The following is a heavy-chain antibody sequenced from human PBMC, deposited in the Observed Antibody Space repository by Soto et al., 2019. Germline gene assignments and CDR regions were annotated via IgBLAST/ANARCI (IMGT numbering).Heavy chain of an antibody. V-gene: IGHV1-18*01. Sequence: ASVKVSCKASGYTFTSYGISWVRQAPGQGLEWMGWISAYNGNTNYAQKLQGRVTMTTDTSTSTAYMELRSLRSDDTAVYYCARERGXGYCSSTSCQPRNWFDPWGQGTLVTVSS. J-gene: IGHJ5*02. D-gene: IGHD2-2*01. CDR1: GYTFTSYG. CDR2: ISAYNGNT. CDR3: ARERGXGYCSSTSCQPRNWFDP.